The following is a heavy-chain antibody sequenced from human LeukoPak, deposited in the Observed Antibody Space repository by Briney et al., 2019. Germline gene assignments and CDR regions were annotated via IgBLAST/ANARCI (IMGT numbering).Heavy chain of an antibody. J-gene: IGHJ4*02. D-gene: IGHD3-22*01. CDR3: ARESNSGYYLSY. Sequence: GGSLRLSCAASGFTVSTNYMSWVRQAPGKGLEWVSVIYSGGRTYADSVKGRFTISRDNSKDTLYLQMNSLRAEDTAVYYCARESNSGYYLSYWGQRTLVTVSS. CDR2: IYSGGRT. CDR1: GFTVSTNY. V-gene: IGHV3-66*01.